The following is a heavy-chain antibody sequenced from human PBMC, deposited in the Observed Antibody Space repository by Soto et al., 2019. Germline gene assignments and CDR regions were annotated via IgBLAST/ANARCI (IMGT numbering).Heavy chain of an antibody. J-gene: IGHJ6*02. CDR2: MNPNSGNT. Sequence: QVQLVQSGAEVKKPGASVKVSCKASGYTFTSYDINWVRQATGQGLEWMGWMNPNSGNTGYAQKFQGRVTMTRNTAISTAYMELSSLRSEDTAVYYCATMDTAMAVPYMDVWGQGTTVTVSS. CDR1: GYTFTSYD. CDR3: ATMDTAMAVPYMDV. D-gene: IGHD5-18*01. V-gene: IGHV1-8*01.